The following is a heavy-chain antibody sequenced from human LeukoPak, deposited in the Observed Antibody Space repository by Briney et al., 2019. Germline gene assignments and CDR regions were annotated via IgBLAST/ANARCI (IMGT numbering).Heavy chain of an antibody. V-gene: IGHV1-3*04. CDR1: GYTFTTYA. CDR3: ARGIGVAYFDY. Sequence: ASVKVSCTAPGYTFTTYAMHWVRQAPGQRLEWMGWIKTGNGYTKHSQNFQGRVTTTRAPSASTGYMELGSLKSEDTAVYYCARGIGVAYFDYWGQGTLVTVSS. J-gene: IGHJ4*02. CDR2: IKTGNGYT. D-gene: IGHD6-19*01.